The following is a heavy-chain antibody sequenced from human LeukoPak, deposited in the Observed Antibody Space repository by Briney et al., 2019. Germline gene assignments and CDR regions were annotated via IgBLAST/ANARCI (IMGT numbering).Heavy chain of an antibody. V-gene: IGHV3-23*01. CDR2: VSDVGGST. CDR3: ARRPRWAAFDY. D-gene: IGHD1-26*01. CDR1: GFTFSTYV. J-gene: IGHJ4*02. Sequence: SGGSLRLSCAASGFTFSTYVMSWVRQAPGKGLEWVSGVSDVGGSTYYADSVKGRFTISRDNSKNTLYLQMNSLRAEDTAVYYCARRPRWAAFDYWGQGTLVTVSS.